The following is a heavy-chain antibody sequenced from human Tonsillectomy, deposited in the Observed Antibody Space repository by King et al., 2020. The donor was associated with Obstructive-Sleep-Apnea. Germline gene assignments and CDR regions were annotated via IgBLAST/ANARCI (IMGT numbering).Heavy chain of an antibody. V-gene: IGHV5-10-1*01. CDR2: IEPSDSHT. J-gene: IGHJ3*02. Sequence: VQLVESGAEVKKPGESLRISCQGSGYTFTSDWISWVRQMPGKGLEWMGRIEPSDSHTNYSPSAQGHVTISTDKSISTAYLQWLSLKTSDTAIYYCARHGQGRNAVDIWRQATMVVVSS. CDR3: ARHGQGRNAVDI. CDR1: GYTFTSDW. D-gene: IGHD3-10*01.